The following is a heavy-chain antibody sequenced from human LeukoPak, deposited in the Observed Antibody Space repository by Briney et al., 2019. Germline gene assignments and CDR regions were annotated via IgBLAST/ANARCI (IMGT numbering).Heavy chain of an antibody. V-gene: IGHV4-59*08. D-gene: IGHD2-2*01. CDR1: GVSISNYY. J-gene: IGHJ4*02. CDR3: ARRVVPAATFDY. CDR2: IYYSGST. Sequence: PSETLSLTCTVSGVSISNYYWSWIRQPPGKGLEWMGYIYYSGSTNYNPSLKSRVTISVDTSKNQLSLKLSSVTAAGTAVYYCARRVVPAATFDYWGQGTLVTVSS.